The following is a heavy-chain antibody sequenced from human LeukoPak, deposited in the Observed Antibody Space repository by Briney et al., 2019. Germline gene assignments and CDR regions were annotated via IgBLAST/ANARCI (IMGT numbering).Heavy chain of an antibody. D-gene: IGHD3-22*01. CDR1: GYTFTGYY. CDR2: ISAYNGNT. CDR3: ARCDSSGYPDY. J-gene: IGHJ4*02. V-gene: IGHV1-18*04. Sequence: GASVKVSCKASGYTFTGYYMHWVRQAPGQGLEWMGWISAYNGNTNYAQKLQGRVTMTTDTSTSTAYMELRSLRSDDTAVYYCARCDSSGYPDYWGQGTLVTVSS.